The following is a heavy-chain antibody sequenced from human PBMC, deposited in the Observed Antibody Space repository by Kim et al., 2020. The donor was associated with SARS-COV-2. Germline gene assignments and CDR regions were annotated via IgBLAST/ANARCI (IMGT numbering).Heavy chain of an antibody. CDR3: SLSLTPVKNHYYYYCMDV. J-gene: IGHJ6*01. Sequence: ASVKVSCKASGYTFTGYYMHWVRQAPGQGLEWMGRINPNSGGTNYAQKFQGRVTMTRDTSISTSYMELSRLRSDDTAVYYCSLSLTPVKNHYYYYCMDVW. D-gene: IGHD4-4*01. V-gene: IGHV1-2*06. CDR1: GYTFTGYY. CDR2: INPNSGGT.